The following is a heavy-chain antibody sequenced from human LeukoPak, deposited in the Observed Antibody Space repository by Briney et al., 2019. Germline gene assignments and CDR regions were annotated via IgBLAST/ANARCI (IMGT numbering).Heavy chain of an antibody. Sequence: GGSLRLSCAASGFTFDDYAMHWVRQAPGKGLEWVSGISWSSGSIGYADSVKGRFTISRDNAKNSLYLQMNSLRAEDTALYYCSRITMVRGVPAATGGMDVWGQGTTVTVSS. D-gene: IGHD3-10*01. CDR2: ISWSSGSI. J-gene: IGHJ6*02. CDR1: GFTFDDYA. V-gene: IGHV3-9*01. CDR3: SRITMVRGVPAATGGMDV.